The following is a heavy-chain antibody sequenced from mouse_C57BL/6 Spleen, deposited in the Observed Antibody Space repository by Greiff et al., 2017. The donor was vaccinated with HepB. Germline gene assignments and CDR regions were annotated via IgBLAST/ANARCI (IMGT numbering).Heavy chain of an antibody. Sequence: LVESGAELVKPGASVKISCKASGYAFSSYWMNWVKQRPGKGLEWIGQIYPGDGDTNYNGKFKGKATLTADKSSSTAYMQLSSLTSEDSAVYFCAREVNWDFFDYWGQGTTLTVSP. CDR3: AREVNWDFFDY. D-gene: IGHD4-1*01. J-gene: IGHJ2*01. V-gene: IGHV1-80*01. CDR1: GYAFSSYW. CDR2: IYPGDGDT.